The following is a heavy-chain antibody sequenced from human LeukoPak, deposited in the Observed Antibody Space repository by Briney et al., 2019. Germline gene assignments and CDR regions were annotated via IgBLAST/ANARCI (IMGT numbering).Heavy chain of an antibody. CDR2: LYPDDSDT. Sequence: GESLKISCKGSGCCFTSYWIGWVRQLPGKGLEGMGILYPDDSDTRYSPSFQGQVTISADKSISTTYLQWSGLKASDTAMYYCARLAPHYYGMDVWGQGTTVTVSS. J-gene: IGHJ6*02. CDR1: GCCFTSYW. CDR3: ARLAPHYYGMDV. V-gene: IGHV5-51*01.